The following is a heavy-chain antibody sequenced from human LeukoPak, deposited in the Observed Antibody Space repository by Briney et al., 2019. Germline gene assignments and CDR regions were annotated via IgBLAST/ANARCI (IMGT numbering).Heavy chain of an antibody. CDR3: ARDSSGWYWFDP. D-gene: IGHD6-19*01. J-gene: IGHJ5*02. Sequence: PSETLSLTCTVSGGSLSRYYWSWIRQPPGKGLEWIGYIYYSGSTNYNPSLKSRVTISVDTSKNQFSLKLSSVTAADTAVYYCARDSSGWYWFDPWGQGTLVTVSS. CDR1: GGSLSRYY. CDR2: IYYSGST. V-gene: IGHV4-59*01.